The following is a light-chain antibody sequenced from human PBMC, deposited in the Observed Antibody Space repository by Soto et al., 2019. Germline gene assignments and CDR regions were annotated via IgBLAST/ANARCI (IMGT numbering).Light chain of an antibody. CDR2: DAS. J-gene: IGKJ1*01. CDR1: QSVSSY. Sequence: EIVCAQSPATLAVSPVQRATLSCRASQSVSSYLAWYQQKPGQAPRLLIYDASNRATGIPARFSGSGSGTDFTLTISSLQSEDFAVYYCQQYNNCPWTFGQGTKVDI. CDR3: QQYNNCPWT. V-gene: IGKV3-11*01.